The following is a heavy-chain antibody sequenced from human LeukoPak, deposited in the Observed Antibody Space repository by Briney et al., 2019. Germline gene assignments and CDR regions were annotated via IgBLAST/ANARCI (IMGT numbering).Heavy chain of an antibody. D-gene: IGHD5-24*01. Sequence: GGSLRLSCAASGFTFSSFAMTWVRQAPGKGLEWVSSISGSDSSTNYADFVKGRFTISRDNSKNTLYLQMNSLRAEDTAVYFCATGRERFHSWGQGTLVTVSS. V-gene: IGHV3-23*01. J-gene: IGHJ4*02. CDR2: ISGSDSST. CDR3: ATGRERFHS. CDR1: GFTFSSFA.